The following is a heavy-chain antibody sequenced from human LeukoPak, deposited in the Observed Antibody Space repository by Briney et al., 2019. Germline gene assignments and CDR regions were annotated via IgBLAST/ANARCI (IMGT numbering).Heavy chain of an antibody. J-gene: IGHJ4*02. V-gene: IGHV3-23*01. CDR2: TSGSGGST. Sequence: GGSLRLSCAASGFTFSNYAMNWVRQAPGKGLEWVSGTSGSGGSTYYADSVKGRFTISRDNSKNTLYVQMNSLRAEDTAIYFCAKATYASSWNLYFDYWGQGTLVTVSS. D-gene: IGHD6-13*01. CDR1: GFTFSNYA. CDR3: AKATYASSWNLYFDY.